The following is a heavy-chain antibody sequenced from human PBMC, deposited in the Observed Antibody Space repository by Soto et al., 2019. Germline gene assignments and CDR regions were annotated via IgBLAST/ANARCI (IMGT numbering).Heavy chain of an antibody. Sequence: EVQLVESGGGLVKPGGSLRLSCAASGFTFSNAWMNWVRQAPGKGLEWVGRIKSKTDGGTTDYAAPVKGRFTISRDDSKNTLYLQMNSLKTEDTAVYYCTTDELRVYGDYGDYYYYGMDVWGQGTTVTVSS. D-gene: IGHD4-17*01. CDR2: IKSKTDGGTT. V-gene: IGHV3-15*07. CDR1: GFTFSNAW. J-gene: IGHJ6*02. CDR3: TTDELRVYGDYGDYYYYGMDV.